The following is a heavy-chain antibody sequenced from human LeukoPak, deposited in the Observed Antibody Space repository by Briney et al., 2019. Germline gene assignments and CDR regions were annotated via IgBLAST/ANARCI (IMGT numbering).Heavy chain of an antibody. J-gene: IGHJ4*02. Sequence: SVKVSCKASGGTFSSYAISWVRQAPGQGLEWMGRIIPIFGTANHTQKFQGRVTITADKSTSTAYMELSSLRSEDTAVCYCARDRHYYDSSGYYFDYWGQGTLVTVSS. CDR3: ARDRHYYDSSGYYFDY. D-gene: IGHD3-22*01. V-gene: IGHV1-69*06. CDR1: GGTFSSYA. CDR2: IIPIFGTA.